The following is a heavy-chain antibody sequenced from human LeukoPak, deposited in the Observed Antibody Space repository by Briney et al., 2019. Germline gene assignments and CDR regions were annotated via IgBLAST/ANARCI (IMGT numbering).Heavy chain of an antibody. Sequence: SETLSLTCTVSGGSISNYYWSWIRQPPGKGLEWIGYIYDSGSTNYNPSLKSRVTISVDTSKNQFSLKLSSVTAADTAMYYCARAAVADTFDYWGQGTLVTVSS. J-gene: IGHJ4*02. V-gene: IGHV4-59*01. CDR1: GGSISNYY. CDR2: IYDSGST. CDR3: ARAAVADTFDY. D-gene: IGHD6-19*01.